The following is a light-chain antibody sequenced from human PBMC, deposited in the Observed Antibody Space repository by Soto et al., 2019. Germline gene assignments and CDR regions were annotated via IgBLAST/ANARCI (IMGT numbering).Light chain of an antibody. V-gene: IGKV1-5*03. J-gene: IGKJ4*01. Sequence: DIQMTQSPSTLSASVGDRVTITCRASQSISSWLAWYQQKPGKAPKLLIYKASTLESGVPSRFSGSGSGTEFTLTISSLQPDDVATYYCQQYNSYPLTFGGGTKVEIK. CDR2: KAS. CDR3: QQYNSYPLT. CDR1: QSISSW.